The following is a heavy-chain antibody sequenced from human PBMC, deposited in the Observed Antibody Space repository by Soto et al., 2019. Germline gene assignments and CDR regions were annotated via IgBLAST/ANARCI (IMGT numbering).Heavy chain of an antibody. CDR3: VKDGRWYYDFWSGYYSMQGYFDL. CDR1: GCTLSSYG. CDR2: ISYDGSNK. J-gene: IGHJ2*01. Sequence: GGSLRLSCAASGCTLSSYGMHWVRQAPGKGLEWVAVISYDGSNKYYADSVKGRFTISRDNSKNTLYLQMNRLRVEDTDVYYCVKDGRWYYDFWSGYYSMQGYFDLWGRGTLVTVSS. D-gene: IGHD3-3*01. V-gene: IGHV3-30*18.